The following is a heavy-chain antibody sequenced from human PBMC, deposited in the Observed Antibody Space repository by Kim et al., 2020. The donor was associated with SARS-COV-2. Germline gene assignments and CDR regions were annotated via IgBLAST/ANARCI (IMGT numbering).Heavy chain of an antibody. D-gene: IGHD6-13*01. CDR1: GYTFTSYA. J-gene: IGHJ4*02. CDR3: ARILSSYYSSSWYYFDY. Sequence: ASVKVSCKASGYTFTSYAMKWVRQAPGQGLEWMGWINTNTGNPTYAQGFTGRFVFSLDTSVSTAYLQISSLKAEDTAVYYCARILSSYYSSSWYYFDYWGQGTLVTVSS. CDR2: INTNTGNP. V-gene: IGHV7-4-1*02.